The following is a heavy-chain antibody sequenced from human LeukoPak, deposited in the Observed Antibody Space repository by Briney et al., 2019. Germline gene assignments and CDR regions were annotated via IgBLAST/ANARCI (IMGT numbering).Heavy chain of an antibody. D-gene: IGHD6-19*01. Sequence: GGSLRLSCVASGFTFSDYYMSWIRQAPGKGLEWVSYISSSGSTIYYADSVKGRFTISRDNAKNSLYLQMNSLRAEDTAVYYCARAVAVAAPDYWGQGTLVTVSS. CDR2: ISSSGSTI. CDR3: ARAVAVAAPDY. CDR1: GFTFSDYY. V-gene: IGHV3-11*01. J-gene: IGHJ4*02.